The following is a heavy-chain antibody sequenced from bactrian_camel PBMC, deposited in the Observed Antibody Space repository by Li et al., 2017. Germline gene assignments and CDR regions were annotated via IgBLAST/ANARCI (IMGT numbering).Heavy chain of an antibody. D-gene: IGHD7*01. V-gene: IGHV3S40*01. CDR3: PSDMGLGWWQYNY. Sequence: DVQLVESGGGLVQPGGSLRLSCAASGLTFSSALMNWVRQAPGKGLEWVSGINDGGSIKYADSVRGRFTVSRDNAKNTLYLPLNNLKPEDTALYYCPSDMGLGWWQYNYWGQGTQVTVS. CDR1: GLTFSSAL. CDR2: INDGGSI. J-gene: IGHJ4*01.